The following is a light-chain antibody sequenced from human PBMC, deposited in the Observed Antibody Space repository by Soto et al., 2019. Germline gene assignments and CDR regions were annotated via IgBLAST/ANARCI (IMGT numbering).Light chain of an antibody. CDR3: QQRSNWPRT. V-gene: IGKV3-11*01. CDR2: DAS. CDR1: QSVSSY. J-gene: IGKJ2*02. Sequence: EIVLTQSPATLSLSPGERATLSCRASQSVSSYLAWYQQKPGQAPRLLIYDASNMATGIPARFSGSGSGTEFTLTISSLEPEDFAVYYCQQRSNWPRTFGQGSKLEIK.